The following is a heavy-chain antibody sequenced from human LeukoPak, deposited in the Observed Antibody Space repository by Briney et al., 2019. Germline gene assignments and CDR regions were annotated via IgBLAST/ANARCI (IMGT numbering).Heavy chain of an antibody. CDR3: ATDSHLGELSLYAPFDY. CDR2: LIPMFHIQ. CDR1: GGSFSSFG. V-gene: IGHV1-69*04. J-gene: IGHJ4*02. D-gene: IGHD3-16*02. Sequence: EASVKLSCKASGGSFSSFGINWVRQASGQGLEWVGRLIPMFHIQCYAHKFQGRVTITADKSTSTAYMELTSLRSDDTAVYYCATDSHLGELSLYAPFDYWGQGTLVTVSS.